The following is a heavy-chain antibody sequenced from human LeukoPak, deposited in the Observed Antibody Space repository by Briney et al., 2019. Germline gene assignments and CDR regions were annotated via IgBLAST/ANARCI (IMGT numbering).Heavy chain of an antibody. CDR1: GGSINSGSHY. CDR2: IYTGGST. J-gene: IGHJ6*04. CDR3: ARAVRFDYYYGMDV. V-gene: IGHV4-61*02. D-gene: IGHD3-16*01. Sequence: SETLSLTCTVSGGSINSGSHYWSWIRQPAGKGLEWIGRIYTGGSTNYNPSLKSRVTISVDTSKNQFSLKLSSVTAADTAVYYCARAVRFDYYYGMDVWGKGTTVTVSS.